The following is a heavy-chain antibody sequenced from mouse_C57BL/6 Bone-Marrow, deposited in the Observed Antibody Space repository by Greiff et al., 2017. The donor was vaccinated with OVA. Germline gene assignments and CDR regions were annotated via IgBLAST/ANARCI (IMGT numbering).Heavy chain of an antibody. V-gene: IGHV14-4*01. CDR2: IDPENGDT. D-gene: IGHD2-5*01. CDR1: GFNIKDYY. J-gene: IGHJ2*01. CDR3: TTSNYYFDY. Sequence: EVQRVESGAELVRPGASVKLSCTASGFNIKDYYMHWVKQRPEQGLEWIGWIDPENGDTEYASKFQGKATITADTSSNTAYLQLSSLTSEDTAVYYCTTSNYYFDYWGQGTTLTVSS.